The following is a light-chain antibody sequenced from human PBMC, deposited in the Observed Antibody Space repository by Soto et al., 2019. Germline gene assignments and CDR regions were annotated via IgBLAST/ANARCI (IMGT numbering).Light chain of an antibody. Sequence: QSVLTQPPSVSAAPGQEVSLSCSGSSSNIGRNYVCWYQQLPGTAPKLLIYDNYKRPSDIPDRFSGSQSGTSATLAITGLQTGDDANYYCATWDSSLSVGVFGGGTKLTVL. J-gene: IGLJ2*01. CDR2: DNY. V-gene: IGLV1-51*01. CDR1: SSNIGRNY. CDR3: ATWDSSLSVGV.